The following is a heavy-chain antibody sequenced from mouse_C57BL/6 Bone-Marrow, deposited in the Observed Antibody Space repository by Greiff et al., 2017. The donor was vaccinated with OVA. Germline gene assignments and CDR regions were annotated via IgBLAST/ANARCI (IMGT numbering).Heavy chain of an antibody. CDR3: TSDDYGDYAMDY. D-gene: IGHD2-4*01. CDR1: GFTFSDAW. CDR2: IRNKANNHAT. V-gene: IGHV6-6*01. Sequence: EVKLVESGGGLVQPGGSMKLSCAASGFTFSDAWMDWVRQSPETGLEWVAEIRNKANNHATYYAESVKGRFTISRDDSKSSVYLQMNSLRAEDTGIYYCTSDDYGDYAMDYWGQGTSVTVSS. J-gene: IGHJ4*01.